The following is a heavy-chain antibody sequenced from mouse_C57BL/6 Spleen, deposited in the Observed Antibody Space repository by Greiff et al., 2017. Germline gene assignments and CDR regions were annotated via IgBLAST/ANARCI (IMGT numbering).Heavy chain of an antibody. CDR1: GYTFTGYW. J-gene: IGHJ2*02. V-gene: IGHV1-9*01. Sequence: VQLQESGAELMKPGASVKLSCKATGYTFTGYWIEWVKQRPGHGLEWIGEILPGSCSDNYNEKLTGQATYTADTSYNTTTMQLSSLATDNSAIYYCARRSLGHDMDYWGQGTSLTVSS. CDR2: ILPGSCSD. CDR3: ARRSLGHDMDY. D-gene: IGHD2-3*01.